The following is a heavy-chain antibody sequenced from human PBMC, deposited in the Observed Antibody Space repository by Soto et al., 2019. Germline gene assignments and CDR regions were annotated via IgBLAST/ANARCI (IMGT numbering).Heavy chain of an antibody. V-gene: IGHV2-5*02. Sequence: QITLKESGPTLVNPTQTLTLTCTFSGFSLSTSGVGVGWIRQPPGKALEWLALIYWDDEKLYNPSLRSRLTNTKDTSNKQVVLTMTNMDPVDTGTYYCALVSRGTSWFDPWGQGTLVTVSS. J-gene: IGHJ5*02. CDR2: IYWDDEK. CDR3: ALVSRGTSWFDP. CDR1: GFSLSTSGVG. D-gene: IGHD1-1*01.